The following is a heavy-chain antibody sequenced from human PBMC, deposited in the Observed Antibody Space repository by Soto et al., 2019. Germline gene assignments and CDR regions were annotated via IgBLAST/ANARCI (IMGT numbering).Heavy chain of an antibody. D-gene: IGHD1-7*01. CDR3: ASRDPGTSVDY. Sequence: QVQLQESGPGLVKPSGTLSLTCAVSGGSFTSNNWWTWVRQPPGQGLEWIGEIYRTGSTNYNPSLKSRVTISIDKSENQFSLKVTSLTAADTAAYYCASRDPGTSVDYWGQGTLVTVSS. V-gene: IGHV4-4*02. CDR2: IYRTGST. CDR1: GGSFTSNNW. J-gene: IGHJ4*02.